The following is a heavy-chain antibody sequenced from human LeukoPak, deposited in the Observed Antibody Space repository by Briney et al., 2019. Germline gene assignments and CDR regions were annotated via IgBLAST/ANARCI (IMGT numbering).Heavy chain of an antibody. CDR1: GYTLTELS. Sequence: ASVKVSCEVSGYTLTELSMHWVRQAPGKGLEWMGGFDPEDGETIYAQKFQGRVTMTEDTSTDTAYMELSSLRSEDTAVYYCATGPITLDGQWLVWVYWGQGTLVTVSS. J-gene: IGHJ4*02. CDR3: ATGPITLDGQWLVWVY. V-gene: IGHV1-24*01. CDR2: FDPEDGET. D-gene: IGHD6-19*01.